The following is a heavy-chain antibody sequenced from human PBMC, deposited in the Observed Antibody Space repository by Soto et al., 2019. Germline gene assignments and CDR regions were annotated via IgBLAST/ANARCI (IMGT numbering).Heavy chain of an antibody. CDR3: AKANSGYDFVVNPPGVVGYYYYMDV. D-gene: IGHD5-12*01. J-gene: IGHJ6*03. CDR1: GFTFSSYA. V-gene: IGHV3-23*01. CDR2: ISGSGGST. Sequence: HPGGSLRLSCAASGFTFSSYAMSWVRQAPGKGLEWVSAISGSGGSTYYADSVKGRFTISRDNSKNTLYLQMNSLRAEDTAVYYCAKANSGYDFVVNPPGVVGYYYYMDVWGKGTTVTVSS.